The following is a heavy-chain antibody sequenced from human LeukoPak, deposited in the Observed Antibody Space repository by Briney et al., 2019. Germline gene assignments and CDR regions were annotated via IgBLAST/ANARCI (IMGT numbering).Heavy chain of an antibody. CDR1: GFSFGTYA. CDR2: LSNNGAAA. CDR3: AKDRGLTLGSWHFDS. J-gene: IGHJ4*02. V-gene: IGHV3-23*01. Sequence: PGGSLRLSCAASGFSFGTYAMSWVRQAPGKGLEWITTLSNNGAAAYYADSVKGRFTISRDNSKNTVSLQMDGLSAEDTAIYYCAKDRGLTLGSWHFDSWGQGTRVTVSS. D-gene: IGHD3-10*01.